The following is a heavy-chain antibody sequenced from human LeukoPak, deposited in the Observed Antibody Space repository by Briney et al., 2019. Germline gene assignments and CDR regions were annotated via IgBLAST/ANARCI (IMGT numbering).Heavy chain of an antibody. CDR3: ARDPGLRYFGYYGMDV. J-gene: IGHJ6*02. CDR2: IYYSGST. CDR1: GGSISSYY. V-gene: IGHV4-59*01. Sequence: PSETLSLTCIVSGGSISSYYWSWIRQPPGKGLEWIGYIYYSGSTNYNPPLKSRVTISVDTSKNQFSLKLSSVTAADTAVYYCARDPGLRYFGYYGMDVWGQGTTVTVSS. D-gene: IGHD3-9*01.